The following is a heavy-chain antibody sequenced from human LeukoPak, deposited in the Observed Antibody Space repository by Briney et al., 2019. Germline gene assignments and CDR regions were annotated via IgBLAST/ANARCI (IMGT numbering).Heavy chain of an antibody. CDR1: GFTFSSYA. J-gene: IGHJ4*02. D-gene: IGHD5-18*01. Sequence: GGSLRLSCAASGFTFSSYAMHWVRQAPGKGLEYVSAISSNGGSTYYANSVKGRFTISRDNSKNTLYLQMGSLRAEDMAVYYCARGSLGGTRAWVDTAMVTVRFGPCAYWGQGTLVTVSS. CDR2: ISSNGGST. CDR3: ARGSLGGTRAWVDTAMVTVRFGPCAY. V-gene: IGHV3-64*01.